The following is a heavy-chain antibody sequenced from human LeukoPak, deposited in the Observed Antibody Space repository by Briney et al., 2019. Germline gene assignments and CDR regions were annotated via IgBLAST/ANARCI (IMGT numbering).Heavy chain of an antibody. J-gene: IGHJ4*02. CDR2: INSDGSST. V-gene: IGHV3-74*01. CDR1: GFTFSSYW. Sequence: GGSLRLSCAASGFTFSSYWMHWVRQAPGKGLVWVSRINSDGSSTSYADSVKGRFTISRDNAKNTLYLQMNSLRAEDTAVCYCARVGDFWSGYYTIRGQGTLVTVSS. D-gene: IGHD3-3*01. CDR3: ARVGDFWSGYYTI.